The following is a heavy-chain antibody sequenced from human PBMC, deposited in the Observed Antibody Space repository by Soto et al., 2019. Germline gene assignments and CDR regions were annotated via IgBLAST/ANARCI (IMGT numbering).Heavy chain of an antibody. V-gene: IGHV1-2*02. D-gene: IGHD3-10*01. CDR3: ARGRENDP. CDR1: GYTFTNYY. J-gene: IGHJ5*02. Sequence: QVQLVQSGAEVKKPGASVKVSCKASGYTFTNYYIHWVRQAPGQGLEWMGWINPNSGGTSYAHKFQGRVALTRDTSISTAYMELNSLRSDDTAMYYCARGRENDPWGQGTLVTVSS. CDR2: INPNSGGT.